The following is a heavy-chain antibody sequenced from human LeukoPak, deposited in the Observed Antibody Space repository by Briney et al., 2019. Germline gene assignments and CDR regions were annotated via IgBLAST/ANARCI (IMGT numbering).Heavy chain of an antibody. Sequence: GESLKISCQGSGYSFTSYWIGWVRQLPGKGLEWMGIIYPGDSDTRYSPSFQGQVTISVDKSIRTAFLQWSSLKAADTAMYYCARPTSGYPSDAFDIWGQGTMVTVSS. J-gene: IGHJ3*02. CDR2: IYPGDSDT. CDR3: ARPTSGYPSDAFDI. D-gene: IGHD3-22*01. CDR1: GYSFTSYW. V-gene: IGHV5-51*01.